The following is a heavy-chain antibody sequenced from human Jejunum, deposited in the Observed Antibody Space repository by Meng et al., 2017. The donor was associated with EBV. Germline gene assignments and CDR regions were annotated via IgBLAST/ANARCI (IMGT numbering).Heavy chain of an antibody. CDR1: GFTFSAYA. V-gene: IGHV3-23*04. J-gene: IGHJ5*01. D-gene: IGHD5/OR15-5a*01. CDR3: ARGDLSVWYDF. Sequence: VERVEVGGGVVRPGGSLRMSCAASGFTFSAYAMSWVRQAPGKGLEWVSLIGGSGGNIYYIDSVKGRFTISRDNSKNTLYLQMNSLRAEDTALYYCARGDLSVWYDFWGQGTLVTVSS. CDR2: IGGSGGNI.